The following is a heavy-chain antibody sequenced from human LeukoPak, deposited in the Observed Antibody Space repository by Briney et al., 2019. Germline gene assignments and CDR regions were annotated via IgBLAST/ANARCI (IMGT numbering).Heavy chain of an antibody. CDR1: GFTFSSYG. J-gene: IGHJ4*02. D-gene: IGHD5-18*01. CDR3: AKRLSRYSYGCLPDY. CDR2: ISYDGSNK. Sequence: GRSLRLSCAASGFTFSSYGMHWVRQAPGKGLEWVAVISYDGSNKYYADSVKGRFTISRDNSKNTLYLQMNSLRAEDTAVYYCAKRLSRYSYGCLPDYWGQGTLVTVSS. V-gene: IGHV3-30*18.